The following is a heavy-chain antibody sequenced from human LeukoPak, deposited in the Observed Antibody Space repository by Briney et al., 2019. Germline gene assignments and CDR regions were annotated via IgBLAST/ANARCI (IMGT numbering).Heavy chain of an antibody. J-gene: IGHJ3*02. CDR3: AKAQLERGFYAFDI. V-gene: IGHV3-48*04. Sequence: TGGSLRLSCAASGFTFSSNSMNWVRQAPGKGLEWVSYISSSSSTMYYADSVKGRFTISRDNAKNSLYLQMNSLRAEDMALYYCAKAQLERGFYAFDIWGQGTTVTVSS. CDR2: ISSSSSTM. CDR1: GFTFSSNS. D-gene: IGHD1-1*01.